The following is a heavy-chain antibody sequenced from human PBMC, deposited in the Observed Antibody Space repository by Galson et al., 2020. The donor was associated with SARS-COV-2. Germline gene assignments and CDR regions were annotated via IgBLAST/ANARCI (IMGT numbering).Heavy chain of an antibody. D-gene: IGHD4-17*01. J-gene: IGHJ3*02. CDR1: GTSISSGSYS. CDR3: ARLHYGEYAPEAFDI. V-gene: IGHV4-30-2*01. CDR2: ISLSGGT. Sequence: SETLSLTCAVSGTSISSGSYSWNWIRQPPGKCLEWIGYISLSGGTYYNPSLKSRVTISGDRSKNQFSLRLRSVTAADTAVYYCARLHYGEYAPEAFDIWGPGTRVTVAS.